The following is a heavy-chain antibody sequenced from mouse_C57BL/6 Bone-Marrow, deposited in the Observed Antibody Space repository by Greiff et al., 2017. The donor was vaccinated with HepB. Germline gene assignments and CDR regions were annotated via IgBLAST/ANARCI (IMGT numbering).Heavy chain of an antibody. CDR1: GYTFTSYW. Sequence: VQLQQPGAELVRPGSSVKLSCKASGYTFTSYWMDWVKQRPGQGLEWIGNIYPSDSETHYNQKFKDKATLTVDKSSSTAYMQLSSLTPEDSAVYYCALKGAMDYWGQGTSVTVSS. J-gene: IGHJ4*01. CDR2: IYPSDSET. D-gene: IGHD1-3*01. V-gene: IGHV1-61*01. CDR3: ALKGAMDY.